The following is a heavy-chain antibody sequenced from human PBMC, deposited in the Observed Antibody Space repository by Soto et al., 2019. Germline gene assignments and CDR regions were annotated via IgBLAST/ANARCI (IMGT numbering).Heavy chain of an antibody. V-gene: IGHV4-59*01. CDR2: IYYSGST. CDR1: GGSISSYY. J-gene: IGHJ4*02. CDR3: ARVIDFWSGNYLHY. Sequence: SETLSLTCTVSGGSISSYYWSWIRQPPGKGLEWIGYIYYSGSTNYNPSLKSRVTISVDTSKNQFSLKLSSVTAADTAVYYCARVIDFWSGNYLHYPCQATLLTVSS. D-gene: IGHD3-3*01.